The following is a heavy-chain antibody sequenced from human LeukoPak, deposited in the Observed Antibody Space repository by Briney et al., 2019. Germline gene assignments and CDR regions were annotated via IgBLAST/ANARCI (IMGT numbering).Heavy chain of an antibody. V-gene: IGHV4-39*01. D-gene: IGHD5-18*01. Sequence: SETLSLTCTVSGGSITSNNYYWGWVRQPPGKGLEWIGTIYYRGSTYYNPSLKSRVTISIDTSKNQFSLKLNSVTAADTAVFYCAVTTGYTYGYRSIDYWGQGTLVTVFS. J-gene: IGHJ4*02. CDR3: AVTTGYTYGYRSIDY. CDR2: IYYRGST. CDR1: GGSITSNNYY.